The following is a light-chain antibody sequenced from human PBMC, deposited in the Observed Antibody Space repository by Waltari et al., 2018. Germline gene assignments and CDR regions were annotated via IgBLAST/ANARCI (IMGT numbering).Light chain of an antibody. CDR3: QQYNNFPWT. J-gene: IGKJ1*01. V-gene: IGKV1-5*03. Sequence: DIQMTQSTSTLSASVGDRVTITCRASQSISSWLAWYQQKPGKAPKLLIYKASSLESGVPSRFSCSGSGTEFTLTINSLQPDDLANYYCQQYNNFPWTFGQGTKVEIK. CDR1: QSISSW. CDR2: KAS.